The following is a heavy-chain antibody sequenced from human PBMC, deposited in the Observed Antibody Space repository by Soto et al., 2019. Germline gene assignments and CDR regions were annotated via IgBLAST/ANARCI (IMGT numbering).Heavy chain of an antibody. Sequence: PVGSLRLSCAVSGFIFSSYWMNWVRQAPGKGLEWVASINQDGREKYYVDSVKGRFTISRDNAKNSLYLQVNSLRAEDTAVYYCARDGEAAGLHLDYWGQGSLVTVSS. CDR2: INQDGREK. V-gene: IGHV3-7*01. CDR1: GFIFSSYW. CDR3: ARDGEAAGLHLDY. J-gene: IGHJ4*02. D-gene: IGHD6-25*01.